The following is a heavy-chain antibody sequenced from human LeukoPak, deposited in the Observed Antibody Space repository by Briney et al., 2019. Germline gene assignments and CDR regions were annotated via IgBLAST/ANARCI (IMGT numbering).Heavy chain of an antibody. V-gene: IGHV3-30-3*01. CDR1: GFTFDRYA. J-gene: IGHJ4*02. CDR2: ISDDGVTE. D-gene: IGHD2-2*02. Sequence: GGSLRLSCVGSGFTFDRYAIHWARQAPGKGLEWIGVISDDGVTEDYVDSVRGRFSISRDSSINTAFLQMNSLRHEDTAVYFCARDEDYRLLYQPDYWGQGTLVTVSS. CDR3: ARDEDYRLLYQPDY.